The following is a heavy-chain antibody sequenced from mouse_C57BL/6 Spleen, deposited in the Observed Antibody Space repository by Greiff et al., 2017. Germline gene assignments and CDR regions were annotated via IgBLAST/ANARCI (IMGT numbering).Heavy chain of an antibody. CDR1: GYTFTSYW. J-gene: IGHJ2*01. V-gene: IGHV1-69*01. CDR2: IDPSDSYT. CDR3: ARRNGDY. Sequence: VQLQQPGAELVMPGASVKLSCKASGYTFTSYWMHWVKQRPGQGLEWIGEIDPSDSYTNYNQKFKGKSTLTVDQSSSTAYMQLSRLKSEDSAIYYCARRNGDYWGQGTTLTVSS.